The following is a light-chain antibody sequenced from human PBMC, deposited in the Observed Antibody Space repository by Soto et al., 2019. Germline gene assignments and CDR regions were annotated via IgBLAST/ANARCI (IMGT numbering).Light chain of an antibody. CDR1: SSDVGTYDL. V-gene: IGLV2-23*01. Sequence: QSVLTQPASVSGSPGQSITISCTGSSSDVGTYDLVSWYQHHPGAAPKLMIYEATRPPAGISNRSSGSKSANTSYLTISGRHAEDAAVYCSSSVAGSNAWVFGGGTKLTVL. J-gene: IGLJ3*02. CDR2: EAT. CDR3: SSVAGSNAWV.